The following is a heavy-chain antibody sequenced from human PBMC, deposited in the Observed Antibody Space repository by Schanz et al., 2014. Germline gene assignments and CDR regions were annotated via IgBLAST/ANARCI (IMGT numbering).Heavy chain of an antibody. J-gene: IGHJ4*02. CDR3: VRDTDYHFDY. V-gene: IGHV3-30*03. D-gene: IGHD4-17*01. CDR1: GFTFRSHG. CDR2: ISYDEATK. Sequence: QVQLVESGGGVVQPGRSLRLSCAASGFTFRSHGMHWVRQAPGKGLEWVAVISYDEATKHYADSVKGRFTISRDNAKNALYLQMNSLRAEDTAVYYCVRDTDYHFDYWGQGTLVTVSS.